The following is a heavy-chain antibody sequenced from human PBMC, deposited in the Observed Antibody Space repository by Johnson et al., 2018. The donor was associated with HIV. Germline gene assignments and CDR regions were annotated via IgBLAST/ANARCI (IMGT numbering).Heavy chain of an antibody. CDR2: IKQDGSAK. CDR1: GFTFDDYG. J-gene: IGHJ3*02. CDR3: ARDQSEVDAFDI. Sequence: VQLVESGGGLVQPGGSLRLSCAASGFTFDDYGMSWVRQAPGKGLEWVANIKQDGSAKYYADSVKGRFTVSRDNSNNTLYLQMNSLRAEDTAVYYCARDQSEVDAFDIWGQGTMVTVSS. V-gene: IGHV3-7*01.